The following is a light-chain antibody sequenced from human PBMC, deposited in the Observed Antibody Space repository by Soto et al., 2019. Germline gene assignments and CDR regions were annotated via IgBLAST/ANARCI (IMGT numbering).Light chain of an antibody. CDR2: GAS. CDR1: QSIRSN. Sequence: EIVMTQSPPTLSVSPGERAALSCRASQSIRSNLAWYQQKPGQAPRLLIYGASTRATGIPARFSGSGSGTDFTLTISRLEPEDFAVYYCQQYGSSPMITFGQGTRLEIK. J-gene: IGKJ5*01. V-gene: IGKV3-20*01. CDR3: QQYGSSPMIT.